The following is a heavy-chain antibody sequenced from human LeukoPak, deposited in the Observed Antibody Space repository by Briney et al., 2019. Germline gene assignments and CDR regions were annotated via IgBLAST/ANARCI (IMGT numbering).Heavy chain of an antibody. CDR2: INHSGST. D-gene: IGHD1-26*01. CDR1: GGSLSGYY. CDR3: ARDIVGATAFDI. J-gene: IGHJ3*02. V-gene: IGHV4-34*01. Sequence: PSETLSLTCAVYGGSLSGYYWSWIRQPPGKGLEWIGEINHSGSTNYNPSLKSRVTISVDTSKNQFSLKLSSVTAADTAVYYCARDIVGATAFDIWGQGTMVTVSS.